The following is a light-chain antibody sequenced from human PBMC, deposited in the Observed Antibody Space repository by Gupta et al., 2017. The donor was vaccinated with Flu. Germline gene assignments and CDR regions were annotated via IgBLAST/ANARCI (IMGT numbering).Light chain of an antibody. V-gene: IGLV2-14*01. CDR1: SSDVGRSDS. CDR3: SSYTSTNTFYV. CDR2: DVT. Sequence: QSALTPPASVSGSPGQSITISCTRTSSDVGRSDSVSWYQQYPGKAPKLIIYDVTTRPSGVSSRFSGSKSGNTASLTISGLEAEDESDYYCSSYTSTNTFYVFGTGTTVTVL. J-gene: IGLJ1*01.